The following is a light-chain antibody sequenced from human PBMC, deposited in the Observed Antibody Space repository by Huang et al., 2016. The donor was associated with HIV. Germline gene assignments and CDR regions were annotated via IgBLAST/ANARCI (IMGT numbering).Light chain of an antibody. J-gene: IGKJ2*01. CDR3: QQYNNWPQVT. CDR2: GAS. Sequence: EIVLTQSPATLSVFPGERATLPCRASQSVSGNLAWYQQKPGQAPRVLIHGASTRATGIPPKFSGSGSGTEFTLTISRLEPEDFAVYYCQQYNNWPQVTFGQGTKLEIK. V-gene: IGKV3-15*01. CDR1: QSVSGN.